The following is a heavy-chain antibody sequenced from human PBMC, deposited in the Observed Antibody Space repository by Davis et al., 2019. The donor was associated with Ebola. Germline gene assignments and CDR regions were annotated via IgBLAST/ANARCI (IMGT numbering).Heavy chain of an antibody. CDR2: INPHNNNT. Sequence: ASVKVSCKASGYTFTNYGISWVRQAPGQGLEWMGWINPHNNNTNYAQNVQGRVTITTDTSTRTAYMEVGSLRSDDTAVYYCARAQFPTTSDHWGQGTLVTVSS. J-gene: IGHJ4*02. D-gene: IGHD1-1*01. CDR1: GYTFTNYG. CDR3: ARAQFPTTSDH. V-gene: IGHV1-18*04.